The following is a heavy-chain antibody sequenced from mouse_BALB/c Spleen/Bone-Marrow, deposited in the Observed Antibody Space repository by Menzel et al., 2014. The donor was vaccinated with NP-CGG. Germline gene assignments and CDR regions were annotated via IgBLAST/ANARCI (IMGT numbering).Heavy chain of an antibody. CDR3: ARLITTDH. V-gene: IGHV14-3*02. CDR2: IDPANGNT. Sequence: DVKLQESGAELVKPGASVKLSCTASGFNIKDTYMHWVKQRPEQGLEWIGRIDPANGNTKYDPKFQGKATITADTSSNSAYLQLSSLTSEDTAVYYCARLITTDHWGQGTTLTVSS. D-gene: IGHD2-4*01. J-gene: IGHJ2*01. CDR1: GFNIKDTY.